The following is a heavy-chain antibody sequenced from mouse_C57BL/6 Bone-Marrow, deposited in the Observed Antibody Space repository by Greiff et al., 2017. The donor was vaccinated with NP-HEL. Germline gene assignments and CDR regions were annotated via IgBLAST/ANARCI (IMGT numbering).Heavy chain of an antibody. J-gene: IGHJ4*01. Sequence: EVQLQQSGAELVRPGASVKLSCTASGFNIKDDYMHWVKQRPEQGLEWIGWIDPENGDTEYASKFQGKATITADTSSNTAYLQLSSLTSEDTAVYYCTIITTAVYAMDYWGQGTSGTVSS. CDR1: GFNIKDDY. V-gene: IGHV14-4*01. CDR2: IDPENGDT. D-gene: IGHD1-1*01. CDR3: TIITTAVYAMDY.